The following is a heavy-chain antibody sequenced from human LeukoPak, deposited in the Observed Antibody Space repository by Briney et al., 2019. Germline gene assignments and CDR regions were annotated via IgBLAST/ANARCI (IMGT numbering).Heavy chain of an antibody. J-gene: IGHJ4*02. CDR3: AKEAGSYYYDSSGNIDY. Sequence: GGSLRLSCAASGFTFSSYAMNWVRQAPGKGLEWVPGTGSTGVSTFYADSVKGRFTVSRDNSKNTLSLQMNSLRAEDTAVYYCAKEAGSYYYDSSGNIDYWGQGTLVTVSS. CDR2: TGSTGVST. D-gene: IGHD3-22*01. CDR1: GFTFSSYA. V-gene: IGHV3-23*01.